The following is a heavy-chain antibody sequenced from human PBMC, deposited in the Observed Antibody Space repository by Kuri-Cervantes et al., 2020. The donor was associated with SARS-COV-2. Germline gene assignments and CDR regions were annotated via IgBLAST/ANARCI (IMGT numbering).Heavy chain of an antibody. V-gene: IGHV3-33*08. Sequence: GESLKISCAASGFTFSSYAMHWVRQAPGKGLERVAVIWYDGSNKYYADSVKGRFTISRDNSKNTLYLQMNSLRAEDTAVYYCARERAGYCSGGSCYRGGRFDYWGQGTLVTVSS. D-gene: IGHD2-15*01. CDR2: IWYDGSNK. CDR3: ARERAGYCSGGSCYRGGRFDY. J-gene: IGHJ4*02. CDR1: GFTFSSYA.